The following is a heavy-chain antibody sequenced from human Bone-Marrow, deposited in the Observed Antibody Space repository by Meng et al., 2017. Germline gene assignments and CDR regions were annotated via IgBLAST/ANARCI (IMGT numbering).Heavy chain of an antibody. J-gene: IGHJ4*02. D-gene: IGHD6-19*01. Sequence: ASVKVSCKASGYTFPDYWLHWVRRAPGQGLEWMGRINPKSGDTHYAQRFQGRVTMTGDTSISTAYMELSGLRSDDTAVYYCARGIAVAPDYWGQGTLVTVSS. V-gene: IGHV1-2*06. CDR2: INPKSGDT. CDR1: GYTFPDYW. CDR3: ARGIAVAPDY.